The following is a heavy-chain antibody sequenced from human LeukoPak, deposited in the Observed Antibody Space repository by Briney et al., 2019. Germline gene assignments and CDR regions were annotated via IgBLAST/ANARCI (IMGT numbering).Heavy chain of an antibody. CDR1: GYTFTSYY. J-gene: IGHJ4*02. Sequence: ASVKVSCKASGYTFTSYYMHWVRQAPGQGLEWMGIINPSGGSTSYAQKLQGRVTMTRDTSTSTVYMELSSLRSEDTAAYYCARGKLVGATEDYFGYWGQGTLVTVCS. CDR2: INPSGGST. V-gene: IGHV1-46*01. CDR3: ARGKLVGATEDYFGY. D-gene: IGHD1-26*01.